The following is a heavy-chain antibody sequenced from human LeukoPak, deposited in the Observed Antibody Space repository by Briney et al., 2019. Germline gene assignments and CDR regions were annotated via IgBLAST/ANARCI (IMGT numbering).Heavy chain of an antibody. J-gene: IGHJ3*02. D-gene: IGHD2-2*01. V-gene: IGHV1-2*02. Sequence: GASVKVSCKASGYTFTSYGISWVRQAPGQGLEWMGWISAKSGGTKYAQMFQGRVTMTRDTSISTAYMEVTTLRSDDTAVYYCARDPARYCSTKSCLPDIWGQGTVVTVSP. CDR2: ISAKSGGT. CDR3: ARDPARYCSTKSCLPDI. CDR1: GYTFTSYG.